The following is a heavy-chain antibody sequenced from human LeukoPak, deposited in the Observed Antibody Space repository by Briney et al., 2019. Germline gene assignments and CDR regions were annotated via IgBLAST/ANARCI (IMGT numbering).Heavy chain of an antibody. D-gene: IGHD2-21*02. J-gene: IGHJ4*02. V-gene: IGHV1-18*01. CDR1: GYTFTSYG. CDR3: ARDRLCGGDCYSDY. Sequence: GASVKVSCTASGYTFTSYGISWVRQAPGQGLEWMGWISAYNGNTNYAQKLQGRVTMTADTSTSTAYMELRSLRSDDTAVYYCARDRLCGGDCYSDYWGQGTLVTVSS. CDR2: ISAYNGNT.